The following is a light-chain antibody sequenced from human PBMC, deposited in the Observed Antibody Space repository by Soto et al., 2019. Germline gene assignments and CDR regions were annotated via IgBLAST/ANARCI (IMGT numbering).Light chain of an antibody. CDR1: QTISSS. J-gene: IGKJ1*01. CDR2: GAS. Sequence: EVVLTQSPATLSVSPGDTATLACRASQTISSSLAWYQQKPGQPPRLLIYGASTRATGVPARFSGSGSGTEFTLTISRLQSEDFALYYCQQYYNWRPRFGQGTKVDI. V-gene: IGKV3-15*01. CDR3: QQYYNWRPR.